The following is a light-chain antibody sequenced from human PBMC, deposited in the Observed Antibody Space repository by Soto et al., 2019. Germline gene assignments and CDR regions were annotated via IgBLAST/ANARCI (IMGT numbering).Light chain of an antibody. J-gene: IGKJ1*01. CDR2: GAS. V-gene: IGKV3-15*01. CDR3: QQYYNWWT. Sequence: IGMTQYPATLSVSPGDRATLSCRASQSVGSNLAWYQQKPGQAPRLLIYGASTRVTGIPARFSGSGSGTEFTLTISSLQSEDFAVYHCQQYYNWWTFGQGTKVAIK. CDR1: QSVGSN.